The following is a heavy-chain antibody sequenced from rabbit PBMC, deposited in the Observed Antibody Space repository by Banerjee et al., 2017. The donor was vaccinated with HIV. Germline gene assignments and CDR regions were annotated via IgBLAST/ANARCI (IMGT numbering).Heavy chain of an antibody. CDR1: GFSFSSYYY. D-gene: IGHD8-1*01. CDR2: IGTSIGRT. Sequence: QEQLVESGGGLVQPEGSLTLTCTASGFSFSSYYYMCWVRQTLARTPGKGLELIACIGTSIGRTHYASWAKGRFTISKTSSTTVTLQMTSLTAADTATYFCARDGAGSTDYSYFDLWGQGTLVTVS. CDR3: ARDGAGSTDYSYFDL. V-gene: IGHV1S45*01. J-gene: IGHJ4*01.